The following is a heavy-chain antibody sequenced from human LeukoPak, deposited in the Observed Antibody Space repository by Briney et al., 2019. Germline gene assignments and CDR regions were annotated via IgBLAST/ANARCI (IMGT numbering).Heavy chain of an antibody. CDR2: IFHSGTT. D-gene: IGHD2-15*01. Sequence: SETLSLTCTVSGGSISRDYWSWIRQPPGKRLEWIGYIFHSGTTKYNPSLKSRVTISIDTSKNQFSLKLSSVTAADTAVYYCARADIVVVVAATEAFDIWGQGTMVTVSS. CDR3: ARADIVVVVAATEAFDI. V-gene: IGHV4-59*12. CDR1: GGSISRDY. J-gene: IGHJ3*02.